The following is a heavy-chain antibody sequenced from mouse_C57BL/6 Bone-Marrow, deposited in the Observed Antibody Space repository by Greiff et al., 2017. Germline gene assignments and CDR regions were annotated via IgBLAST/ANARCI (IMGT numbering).Heavy chain of an antibody. CDR2: ISDGGSYT. V-gene: IGHV5-4*01. J-gene: IGHJ3*01. CDR1: GFTFSSYA. Sequence: DVQLVESGGGLVKPGGSLKLFCAASGFTFSSYAMSWVRQTPEKRLEWVATISDGGSYTYYPDNVKGRFTISRDNAKNNLYLQMSHLKSEDTAMYYCARSFAYWGQGTLVTVSA. CDR3: ARSFAY.